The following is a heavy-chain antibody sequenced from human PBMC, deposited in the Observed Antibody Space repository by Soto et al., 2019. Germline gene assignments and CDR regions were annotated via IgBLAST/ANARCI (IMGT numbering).Heavy chain of an antibody. CDR2: MSDRSDYI. D-gene: IGHD2-15*01. J-gene: IGHJ2*01. V-gene: IGHV3-21*01. CDR1: VFTFSHYS. Sequence: PGGSLRLSCAASVFTFSHYSMNWFRQAPGKGLEWVSSMSDRSDYIYYADSVRGRFTISRDNAKNSLYLQMNSLSDEDTAVYYCARDGTVVGYFDFWGRGTLVTVSS. CDR3: ARDGTVVGYFDF.